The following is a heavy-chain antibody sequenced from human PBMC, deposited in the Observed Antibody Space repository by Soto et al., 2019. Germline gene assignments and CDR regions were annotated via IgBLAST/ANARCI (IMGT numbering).Heavy chain of an antibody. Sequence: SESLSLTCAVSGYSTNSDYSWGWIRQPPGKGREWIGSVDHSGRTYYSPSLRSRLTIFIDTSKNQFSLRLTSVTAADTAMYFCAKKGYYPSGKINLFDSWGPGTLVTVSS. CDR2: VDHSGRT. D-gene: IGHD3-10*01. CDR3: AKKGYYPSGKINLFDS. V-gene: IGHV4-38-2*01. J-gene: IGHJ4*02. CDR1: GYSTNSDYS.